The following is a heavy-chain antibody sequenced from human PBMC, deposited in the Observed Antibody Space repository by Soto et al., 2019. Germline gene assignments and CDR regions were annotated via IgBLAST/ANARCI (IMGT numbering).Heavy chain of an antibody. D-gene: IGHD6-13*01. Sequence: PGGSLRLSCAASGFTFSSYAMHWVRQATGKGLEWVAVISYDGSNKYYADSVKGRFTISRDNSKNTLYLQMNSLRAEDTAVYYCARDGGIAAARPYFDYWGQGTLVTVS. CDR2: ISYDGSNK. V-gene: IGHV3-30-3*01. J-gene: IGHJ4*02. CDR1: GFTFSSYA. CDR3: ARDGGIAAARPYFDY.